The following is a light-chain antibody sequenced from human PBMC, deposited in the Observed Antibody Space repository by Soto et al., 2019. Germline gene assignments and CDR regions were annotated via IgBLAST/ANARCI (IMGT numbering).Light chain of an antibody. J-gene: IGLJ2*01. CDR1: SSDIGAFNY. CDR2: EVS. V-gene: IGLV2-14*01. Sequence: QSVLSQPASVSGSLGQSVTISCTGISSDIGAFNYVSWYQQHPAKAPKLLIFEVSDRPSGVSTRFSGSKSDNRASLTISGLQAEDEAVDFCTSYTTSSTHVFGGGTKLTVL. CDR3: TSYTTSSTHV.